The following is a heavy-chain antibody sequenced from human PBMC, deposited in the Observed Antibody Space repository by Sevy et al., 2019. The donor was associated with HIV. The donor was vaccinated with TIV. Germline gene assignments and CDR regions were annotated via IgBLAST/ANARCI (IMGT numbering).Heavy chain of an antibody. D-gene: IGHD2-15*01. J-gene: IGHJ4*02. CDR2: ISGSGGST. Sequence: GGSLRLSCAASGFNFRSYVMSWVRQAPGKGLEWVSGISGSGGSTYYADSVKGRFTISRDNSKNTLYLQMNGLRAEDTAVYYCAKAKTVAAGFDYWGQGTLVTVSS. CDR3: AKAKTVAAGFDY. V-gene: IGHV3-23*01. CDR1: GFNFRSYV.